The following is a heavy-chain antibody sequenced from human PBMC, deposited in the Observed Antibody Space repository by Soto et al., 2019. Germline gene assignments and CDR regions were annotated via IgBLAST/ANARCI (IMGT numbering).Heavy chain of an antibody. J-gene: IGHJ4*02. V-gene: IGHV1-2*02. Sequence: ASVTVSCKASGYTFTGHYIHWVRPAPEQGPEWMGEIGPGSGTTRYAQRSAVRVTMTRHMSITTVYMELNNLSPDDTAVYYCGRGRSGQIVVFYWGQGTPVTVSS. CDR1: GYTFTGHY. CDR2: IGPGSGTT. CDR3: GRGRSGQIVVFY. D-gene: IGHD1-26*01.